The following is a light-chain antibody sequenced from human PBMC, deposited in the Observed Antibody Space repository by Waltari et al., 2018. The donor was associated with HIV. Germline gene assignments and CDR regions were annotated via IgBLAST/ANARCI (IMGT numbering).Light chain of an antibody. CDR1: QSISNY. J-gene: IGKJ2*01. Sequence: DIQMTQFPSSLSASVGDRVTISCRASQSISNYLNWYQQKPGKAPKLLISAASSLESEVPSRFSGSGSATDFTLTISSLQPEDFATYSCQQSFVTPYTFGQGTRLEIK. V-gene: IGKV1-39*01. CDR3: QQSFVTPYT. CDR2: AAS.